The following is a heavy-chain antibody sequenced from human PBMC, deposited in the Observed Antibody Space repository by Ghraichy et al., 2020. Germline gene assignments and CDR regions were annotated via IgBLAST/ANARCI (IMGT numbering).Heavy chain of an antibody. J-gene: IGHJ6*02. CDR3: ARDRMDIIVVPADYYYYAMDV. CDR1: GFTFRDYS. CDR2: ISSRSTYI. D-gene: IGHD2-2*03. Sequence: GGSLSLSCAASGFTFRDYSVHWVRQAPGRGLEWVSSISSRSTYIYYADSVKGRFTISRDNAKNSLNLQMSSLRAEDTGVYYCARDRMDIIVVPADYYYYAMDVWGHGTTVTVSS. V-gene: IGHV3-21*06.